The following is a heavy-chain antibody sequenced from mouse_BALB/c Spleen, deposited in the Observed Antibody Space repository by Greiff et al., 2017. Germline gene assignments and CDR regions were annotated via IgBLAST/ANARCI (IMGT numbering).Heavy chain of an antibody. CDR3: ARDGY. J-gene: IGHJ4*01. Sequence: EVQVVESGGGLVKPGGSLKLSCAASGFTFSSYAMSWVRQSPEKRLEWVAEISSGGSYTYYPDTVTGRFTISRDNAKNTLYLEMSSLRSEDTAMNYCARDGYWGQGTSVTVSS. CDR1: GFTFSSYA. CDR2: ISSGGSYT. V-gene: IGHV5-9-4*01.